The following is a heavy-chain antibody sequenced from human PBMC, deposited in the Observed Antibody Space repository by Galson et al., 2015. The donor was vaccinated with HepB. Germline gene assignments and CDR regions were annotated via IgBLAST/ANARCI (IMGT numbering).Heavy chain of an antibody. J-gene: IGHJ4*02. D-gene: IGHD6-19*01. V-gene: IGHV5-51*01. CDR2: IYTCACET. CDR1: GYTFTSYW. CDR3: ARRGDSCGLLDY. Sequence: QSGAEVKKPGDSLKVSCKGSGYTFTSYWIGWVRQVPGKGLEWMGIIYTCACETRYSPAFQGQFIISADKSISTAYLQWSSLKAADTAMYYCARRGDSCGLLDYWGQGTLVTVSS.